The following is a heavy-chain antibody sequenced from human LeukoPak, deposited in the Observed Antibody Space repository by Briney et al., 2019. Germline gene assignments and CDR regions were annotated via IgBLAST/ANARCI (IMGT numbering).Heavy chain of an antibody. D-gene: IGHD3-10*01. CDR1: GGSFSGYY. J-gene: IGHJ4*02. CDR2: INHSGST. CDR3: ARGRLLWFGELIIFDY. Sequence: SETLSLTCAVYGGSFSGYYWSWIRQPPGKGLEWIGEINHSGSTNYNPSLKSRVTISVDTSKNQFSLKLSSVTAADTAVYYCARGRLLWFGELIIFDYWGRGTLVTVSS. V-gene: IGHV4-34*01.